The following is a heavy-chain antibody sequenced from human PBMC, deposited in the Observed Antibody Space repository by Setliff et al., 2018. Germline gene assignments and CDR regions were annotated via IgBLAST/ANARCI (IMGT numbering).Heavy chain of an antibody. Sequence: PGGSLRLSCAASGFTFSNYWIHWVRQPPGKGLVWVSHIKSDGSSTSYADSVKGRVTISRDNAKNTLYLQMNSLRAEDTAVYYCARGRWSSDWYLDYWGQGTLVTVSS. CDR2: IKSDGSST. D-gene: IGHD6-19*01. V-gene: IGHV3-74*01. CDR3: ARGRWSSDWYLDY. J-gene: IGHJ4*02. CDR1: GFTFSNYW.